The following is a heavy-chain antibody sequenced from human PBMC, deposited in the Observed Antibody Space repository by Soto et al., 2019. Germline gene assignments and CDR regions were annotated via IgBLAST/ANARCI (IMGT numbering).Heavy chain of an antibody. Sequence: GGSLRPSCAAPGFTFSSYWMSWVRRAPGKAREWGANIKQDGSEKYYVDSVKGRFTISRDNATNSLYLQMNSLRAEDTAVYYCARDRYCSSTSCRIQLWFQAGYYGMDVWGQGTTVTVSS. CDR3: ARDRYCSSTSCRIQLWFQAGYYGMDV. V-gene: IGHV3-7*03. D-gene: IGHD2-2*01. CDR1: GFTFSSYW. J-gene: IGHJ6*02. CDR2: IKQDGSEK.